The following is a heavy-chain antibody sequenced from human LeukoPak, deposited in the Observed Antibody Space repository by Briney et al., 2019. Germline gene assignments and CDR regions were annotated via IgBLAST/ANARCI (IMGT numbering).Heavy chain of an antibody. J-gene: IGHJ4*02. CDR1: GGSISDYY. Sequence: SETLSLTCTVSGGSISDYYWNWMRQPPGKGLEWIGYIYYSGRTNYNPSLKSRVSISVDTSKNQFSLKLSSVTAADTAVYYCASYTAGGGGLDYWGQGTLVTVSS. CDR3: ASYTAGGGGLDY. V-gene: IGHV4-59*12. D-gene: IGHD5-18*01. CDR2: IYYSGRT.